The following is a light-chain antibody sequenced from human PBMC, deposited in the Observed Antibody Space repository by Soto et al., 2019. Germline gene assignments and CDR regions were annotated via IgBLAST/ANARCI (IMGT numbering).Light chain of an antibody. J-gene: IGLJ2*01. V-gene: IGLV2-14*01. CDR3: SSYTSSSALV. CDR1: SSDVGGYNY. Sequence: QSALTQPASVSGSPGQSITISCTGTSSDVGGYNYVSWYQRHPGKAPKLMINDVSNRPSGVSNRFSGSKSGNTASLTISGLQAEDEADYYCSSYTSSSALVFGGGTKLTVL. CDR2: DVS.